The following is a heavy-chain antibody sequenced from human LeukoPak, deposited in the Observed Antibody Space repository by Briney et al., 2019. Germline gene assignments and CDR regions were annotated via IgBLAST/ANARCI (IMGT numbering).Heavy chain of an antibody. V-gene: IGHV4-59*01. CDR3: AKNMYGSAWYYAFDF. CDR2: IYYSGST. CDR1: GGSISGYS. D-gene: IGHD6-19*01. Sequence: SETLSLTCSVSGGSISGYSWSWIRQPPGKGLEWIGYIYYSGSTNYNPSLKSRVTISIDTSKNQFSLRLSSVTAADTAVYCCAKNMYGSAWYYAFDFWGQGTMVTVSS. J-gene: IGHJ3*01.